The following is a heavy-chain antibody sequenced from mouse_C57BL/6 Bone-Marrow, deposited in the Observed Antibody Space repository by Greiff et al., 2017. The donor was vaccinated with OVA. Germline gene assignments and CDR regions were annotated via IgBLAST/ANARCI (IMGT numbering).Heavy chain of an antibody. CDR2: ISYDGSN. J-gene: IGHJ4*01. Sequence: EVQLQESGPGLVKPSQSLSLTCSVTGYSITSGYYWNWIRQFPGNKLEWMGYISYDGSNNYNPSLKNRISITRDTSKNQFFLKLNSVTTEDTATYYCARGGYGNPPFMDYWGQGTSVTVSS. D-gene: IGHD2-10*02. CDR1: GYSITSGYY. CDR3: ARGGYGNPPFMDY. V-gene: IGHV3-6*01.